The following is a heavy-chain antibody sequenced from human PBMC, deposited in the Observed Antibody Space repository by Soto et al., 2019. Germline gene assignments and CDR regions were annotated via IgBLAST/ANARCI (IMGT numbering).Heavy chain of an antibody. CDR3: ARLTGGDAFDI. CDR1: GGSISSYY. V-gene: IGHV4-59*01. CDR2: IYYSGST. J-gene: IGHJ3*02. D-gene: IGHD7-27*01. Sequence: SETLSLTCTVSGGSISSYYWSWIRQPPGKGLEWIGYIYYSGSTNYNPSLKSRVTISVDTSKNQFSLKLSSVTAADTAVYYCARLTGGDAFDIWGQGTMVTVSS.